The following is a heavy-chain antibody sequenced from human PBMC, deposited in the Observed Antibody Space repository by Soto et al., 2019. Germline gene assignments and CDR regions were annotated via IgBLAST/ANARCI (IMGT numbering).Heavy chain of an antibody. CDR1: GFTFSSYG. CDR3: ASGGGRMVPRTGY. D-gene: IGHD2-8*02. J-gene: IGHJ4*02. V-gene: IGHV3-30*03. Sequence: GGSLRLSCAASGFTFSSYGMHWVRQAPGKGLEWVAVISYDGSNKYYADSVKGRFTISRDNSKNTLYLQMNSLRAEDAAVYYCASGGGRMVPRTGYWGQGTLVTVSS. CDR2: ISYDGSNK.